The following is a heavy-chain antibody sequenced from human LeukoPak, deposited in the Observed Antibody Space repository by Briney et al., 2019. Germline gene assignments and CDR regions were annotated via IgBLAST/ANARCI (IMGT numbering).Heavy chain of an antibody. D-gene: IGHD2-15*01. CDR2: INHSGST. V-gene: IGHV4-34*01. J-gene: IGHJ4*02. CDR1: GGSFSGYY. Sequence: SETLSLTCAVYGGSFSGYYWSWIRQPPGKGLEWIGEINHSGSTNHNPSLKSRVTISVDTSKNQFSLKLSSVPAADTAVYYCARGVVVVVGGENFDYWGQGTLVTVSS. CDR3: ARGVVVVVGGENFDY.